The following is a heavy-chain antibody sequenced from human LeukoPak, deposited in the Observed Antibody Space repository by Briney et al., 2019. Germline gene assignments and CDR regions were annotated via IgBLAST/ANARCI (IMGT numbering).Heavy chain of an antibody. CDR3: ARGGNYDNWFDP. CDR1: GFTFSSYG. D-gene: IGHD4-23*01. J-gene: IGHJ5*02. CDR2: IWYDGSNK. V-gene: IGHV3-33*01. Sequence: GRSLRLSCAASGFTFSSYGMHWVRQAPGKGLEWVAVIWYDGSNKYYADSVKGRFTISRDNSKNTLYLQMNSLRAEDTAVYYCARGGNYDNWFDPWGQGTLVTVSS.